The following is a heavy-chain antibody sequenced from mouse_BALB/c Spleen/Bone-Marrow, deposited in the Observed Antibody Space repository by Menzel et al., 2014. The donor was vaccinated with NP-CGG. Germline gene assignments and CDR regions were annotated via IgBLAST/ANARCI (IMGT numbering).Heavy chain of an antibody. D-gene: IGHD1-1*01. CDR1: GFDFSRYW. J-gene: IGHJ4*01. CDR2: INPESSTI. Sequence: EVQLQQSGGGLVQPGGSLKLSCAVSGFDFSRYWMSWVRQAPGKGLEWIGEINPESSTINYTPSLKDEFIISRDNAKNALYLQMSKVRSEDTALYYCARLGYYGMMAFWGQGTSVTVSS. V-gene: IGHV4-1*02. CDR3: ARLGYYGMMAF.